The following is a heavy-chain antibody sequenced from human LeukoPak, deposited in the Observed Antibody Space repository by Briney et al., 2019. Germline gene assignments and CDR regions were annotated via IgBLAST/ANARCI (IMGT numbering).Heavy chain of an antibody. V-gene: IGHV3-53*01. CDR1: GFTVSNNY. Sequence: PGGSLRLSCTVSGFTVSNNYMSWVRQAPGKGLEWVSVIYGGRNNTVYADSVKGRFTISRDNSRNTIYLQIDSLRAEDTATYYCAREFRQTYSSGWSFDYWGQGTLVTVSS. J-gene: IGHJ4*02. D-gene: IGHD6-19*01. CDR3: AREFRQTYSSGWSFDY. CDR2: IYGGRNNT.